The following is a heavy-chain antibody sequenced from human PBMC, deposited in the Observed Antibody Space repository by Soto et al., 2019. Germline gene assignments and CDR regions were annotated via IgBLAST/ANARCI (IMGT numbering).Heavy chain of an antibody. CDR1: GGSISSGDYY. CDR3: ARSRDGYNYEGY. D-gene: IGHD5-12*01. J-gene: IGHJ4*02. V-gene: IGHV4-30-4*01. CDR2: IYYSGST. Sequence: SETLSLTCTVSGGSISSGDYYWSWIRQPPGKGLEWIGYIYYSGSTYYNPSLKSRVTISVDTSKNQFSLKLSSVTAADTAVYYCARSRDGYNYEGYWGQGTLVTVSS.